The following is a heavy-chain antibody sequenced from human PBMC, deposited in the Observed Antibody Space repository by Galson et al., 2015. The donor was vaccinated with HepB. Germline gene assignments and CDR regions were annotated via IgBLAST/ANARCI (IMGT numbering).Heavy chain of an antibody. D-gene: IGHD4-23*01. V-gene: IGHV1-8*01. CDR3: ARSLMYGVNDAFDV. Sequence: SVKVSCKASGYTFTSYDINWVRQATGQGLEWMGWMNPNSGNTGYAQKFQGRVTMTRNTSISTAYMELSSLRSEDTAVYYCARSLMYGVNDAFDVWGQGTTVTVSS. J-gene: IGHJ6*02. CDR2: MNPNSGNT. CDR1: GYTFTSYD.